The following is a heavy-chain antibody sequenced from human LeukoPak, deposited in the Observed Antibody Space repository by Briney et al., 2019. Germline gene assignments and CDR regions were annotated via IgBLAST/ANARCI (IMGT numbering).Heavy chain of an antibody. V-gene: IGHV3-21*01. Sequence: GDSLRLSCVASGFTFNIYPMTWVRQAPGKGLEWVSSISSSSSYIYYADSVKGRFTISRDNAKNSLYLQMNSLRAEDTAVYYCARDPDWGQGTLVTVSS. CDR3: ARDPD. CDR1: GFTFNIYP. J-gene: IGHJ4*02. CDR2: ISSSSSYI.